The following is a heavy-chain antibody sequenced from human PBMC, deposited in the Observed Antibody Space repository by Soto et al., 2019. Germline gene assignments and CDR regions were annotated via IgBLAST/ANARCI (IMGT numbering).Heavy chain of an antibody. D-gene: IGHD2-15*01. CDR3: AKQTLVVVAARYNWFDP. CDR2: IYYNGNT. J-gene: IGHJ5*02. Sequence: SETLSLTCTVSGDSISSSDYYWSWIRQHPEKGLEWIGYIYYNGNTFYNPSLRSRITMSIDTSKNQFSLKLSSVTAADTAVYYCAKQTLVVVAARYNWFDPWGQGTLVTVSS. CDR1: GDSISSSDYY. V-gene: IGHV4-30-4*08.